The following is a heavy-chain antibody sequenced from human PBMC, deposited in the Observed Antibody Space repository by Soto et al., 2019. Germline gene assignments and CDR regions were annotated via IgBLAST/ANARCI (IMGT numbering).Heavy chain of an antibody. CDR2: ISAYNGNT. V-gene: IGHV1-18*04. CDR1: GYTFTSYG. Sequence: QVQLVQSGAEVKKPGASVKVSCKASGYTFTSYGISWVRQAPGQGLEWMGWISAYNGNTNYAQKLQGRATMTTDTSTSTVYMELRSLRSDDTAVYYCARVGDSSGCLYYYGMDVWYQGTTVTVS. J-gene: IGHJ6*02. CDR3: ARVGDSSGCLYYYGMDV. D-gene: IGHD6-19*01.